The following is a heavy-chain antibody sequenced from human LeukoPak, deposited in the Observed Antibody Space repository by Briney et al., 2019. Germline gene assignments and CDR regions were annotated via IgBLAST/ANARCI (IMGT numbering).Heavy chain of an antibody. CDR2: ISSSSSYI. J-gene: IGHJ4*02. V-gene: IGHV3-21*01. Sequence: GGSLRLSCAASGFTFSSYSMDWVRQAPGKGLEWVSSISSSSSYIYYADSVKGRFTISRDNSKNTLYLQMNSLKTEDTALYYCARQMATILDGILDYWGQGTLVTVSS. CDR3: ARQMATILDGILDY. D-gene: IGHD5-24*01. CDR1: GFTFSSYS.